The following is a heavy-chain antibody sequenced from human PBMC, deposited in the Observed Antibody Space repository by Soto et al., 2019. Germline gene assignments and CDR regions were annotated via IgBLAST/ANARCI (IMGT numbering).Heavy chain of an antibody. Sequence: PGGSLRLSCAASGFTFSSYAMSWVRQAPGKGLVWVSRINSDGGSTNYADSVKGRFTISRDNAKNTLYLQMNSLRAEDTAVYSCARRSCSGGGSYHVDYWGQGTLVTVSS. CDR1: GFTFSSYA. J-gene: IGHJ4*02. V-gene: IGHV3-74*01. D-gene: IGHD2-15*01. CDR3: ARRSCSGGGSYHVDY. CDR2: INSDGGST.